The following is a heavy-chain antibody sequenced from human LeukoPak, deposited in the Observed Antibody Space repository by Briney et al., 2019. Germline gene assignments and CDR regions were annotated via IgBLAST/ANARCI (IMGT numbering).Heavy chain of an antibody. CDR1: GGSISSYY. CDR3: ARDRLDYYDSSGYIDY. V-gene: IGHV4-4*07. CDR2: IYTSGST. D-gene: IGHD3-22*01. Sequence: SETLSLTCTVSGGSISSYYWSWIRQPAGKGLEWIGRIYTSGSTNYNPSLKSRVTMSVDTSKNRFSLKLSSVTAADTAVYYCARDRLDYYDSSGYIDYWGQGTLVTVSS. J-gene: IGHJ4*02.